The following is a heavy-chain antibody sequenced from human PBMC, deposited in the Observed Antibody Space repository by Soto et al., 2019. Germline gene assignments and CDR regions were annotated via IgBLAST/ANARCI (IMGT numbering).Heavy chain of an antibody. V-gene: IGHV1-69*06. J-gene: IGHJ4*02. D-gene: IGHD5-18*01. CDR1: GGTFSSYA. Sequence: SVKVSCKASGGTFSSYAISWLRQAPGQGLEWMGGIIPIFGTANYAQKFQGRVTITADKSTSTAYMELSSLRSEDTAVYYCARVSSYGYYFDYWGQGTLVTVS. CDR3: ARVSSYGYYFDY. CDR2: IIPIFGTA.